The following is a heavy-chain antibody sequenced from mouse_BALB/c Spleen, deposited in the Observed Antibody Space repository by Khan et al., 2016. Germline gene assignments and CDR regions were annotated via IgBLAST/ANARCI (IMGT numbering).Heavy chain of an antibody. D-gene: IGHD1-1*01. J-gene: IGHJ2*01. CDR1: GYTFTSYW. V-gene: IGHV1-87*01. CDR2: IYPGDGDT. Sequence: QVQLQQSGAELARPGASVKLSCKASGYTFTSYWMQWVKQRPGQGLEWIGAIYPGDGDTRYTQKFKGKATLTADKSSSTAYMQLSSWASDDSAVYYCASDYGSSYDDFDYWGQGTTLTVSS. CDR3: ASDYGSSYDDFDY.